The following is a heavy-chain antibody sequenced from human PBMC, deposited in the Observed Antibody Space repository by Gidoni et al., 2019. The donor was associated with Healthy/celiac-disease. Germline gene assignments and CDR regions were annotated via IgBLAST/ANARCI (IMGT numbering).Heavy chain of an antibody. V-gene: IGHV1-46*03. J-gene: IGHJ4*02. Sequence: QVQLVQSGAEVKTPGASVTVSCKSSGYTFTSYSMPWVRQAPGQGLEWMGIINPSGGSTSYAQKFQGRVTMTRDTSTSTVYMELSSLRSEDTDVYYCARAILPAANNFDYWGQGTLVTVSS. D-gene: IGHD2-2*01. CDR1: GYTFTSYS. CDR3: ARAILPAANNFDY. CDR2: INPSGGST.